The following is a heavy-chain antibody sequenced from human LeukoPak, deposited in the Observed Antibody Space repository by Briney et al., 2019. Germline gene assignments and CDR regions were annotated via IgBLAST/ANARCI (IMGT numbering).Heavy chain of an antibody. CDR2: ISYDGSNK. CDR1: GFTFSSYA. J-gene: IGHJ4*02. D-gene: IGHD5-24*01. Sequence: PGRSLRLSCAASGFTFSSYAMHWVRQAPGKGLEWVAVISYDGSNKYYADSVKGRFTISRDNSKNTLYLQMNSLRAEDTAVYYCARNDGYNGYYFDYWGQGTLVTVSS. CDR3: ARNDGYNGYYFDY. V-gene: IGHV3-30-3*01.